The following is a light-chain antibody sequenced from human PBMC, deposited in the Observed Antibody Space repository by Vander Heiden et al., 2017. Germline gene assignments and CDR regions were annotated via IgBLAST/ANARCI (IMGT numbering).Light chain of an antibody. V-gene: IGLV2-14*01. CDR2: DVT. CDR3: GSYTSSTTWV. J-gene: IGLJ3*02. CDR1: SSDVGRYNH. Sequence: QSALTQPASVSGSPGQSITISCTVTSSDVGRYNHVSWYQQHPGKAPEPIIYDVTNRPSGISNRFSGSKSGNTASLTISGLQAEDEADYYCGSYTSSTTWVFGGGTKLTVL.